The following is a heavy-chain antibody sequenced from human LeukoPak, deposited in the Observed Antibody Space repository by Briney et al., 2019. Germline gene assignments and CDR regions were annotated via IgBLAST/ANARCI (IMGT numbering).Heavy chain of an antibody. CDR1: GGSISSYY. CDR3: ARSPRTNRHYYDSSGYDY. CDR2: IYTSGST. Sequence: SETLSLTCTVSGGSISSYYWSWIRQPAGKGLEWIGRIYTSGSTNYNPSLKSRVTMSVDTSKNQFSLKLSSVTAADTAVYYCARSPRTNRHYYDSSGYDYWGQGTLVTVSS. J-gene: IGHJ4*02. D-gene: IGHD3-22*01. V-gene: IGHV4-4*07.